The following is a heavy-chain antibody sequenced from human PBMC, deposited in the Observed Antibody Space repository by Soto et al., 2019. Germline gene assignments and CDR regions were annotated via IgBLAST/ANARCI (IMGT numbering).Heavy chain of an antibody. V-gene: IGHV3-30-3*01. D-gene: IGHD1-26*01. J-gene: IGHJ4*02. Sequence: GGSLRLSCTVSGLTFSSSSVHWVRQAPGKGLEWVAVISENGDRQYSTDSVRGRFLVSRDTFNNTIYLQMNSLRPEDTGEYFCARRLVPSVSALGYWGQGALVTVSS. CDR1: GLTFSSSS. CDR2: ISENGDRQ. CDR3: ARRLVPSVSALGY.